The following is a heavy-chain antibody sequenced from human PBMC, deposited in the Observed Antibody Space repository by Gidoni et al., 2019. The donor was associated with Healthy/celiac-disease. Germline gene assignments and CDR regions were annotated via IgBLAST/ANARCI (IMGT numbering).Heavy chain of an antibody. Sequence: EVQLVESGGGLVQPGGSLRLSCAASGFTVSSNYMSWGRQAPGKGLEWFSVIYSGGSTYYADSVKGRFTITRHNSKNTLYLQMNSLRAEDTAVYYCARAKDIVVVVAAWYFDLWGRGTLVTVSS. CDR3: ARAKDIVVVVAAWYFDL. CDR1: GFTVSSNY. V-gene: IGHV3-53*04. D-gene: IGHD2-15*01. CDR2: IYSGGST. J-gene: IGHJ2*01.